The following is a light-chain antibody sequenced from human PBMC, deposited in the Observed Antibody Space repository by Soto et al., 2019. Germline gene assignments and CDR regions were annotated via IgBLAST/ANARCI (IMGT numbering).Light chain of an antibody. CDR1: QSVSSSY. V-gene: IGKV3-20*01. J-gene: IGKJ1*01. Sequence: EIVLTQSPGTLSLSPGERATLSCRASQSVSSSYLAWYQQKPGQAPRRLIYGASSRATGIPDRFSGSGSGTYFTLTISRLEPQGFAVYYCQQYGSSPQWTFGQGTKVEIK. CDR2: GAS. CDR3: QQYGSSPQWT.